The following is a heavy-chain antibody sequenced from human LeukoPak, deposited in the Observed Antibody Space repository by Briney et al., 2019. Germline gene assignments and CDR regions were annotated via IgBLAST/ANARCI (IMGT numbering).Heavy chain of an antibody. Sequence: GGSLRLSCAVSGFTFSDHYMTWVRQAPGKGLEWVSWISQTGTDMSYSDSVKGRFTISRDNARNSLYLQMNSLRAEDTALYYCAKVRRDTAMVFDYWGQGTLVTVSS. V-gene: IGHV3-11*01. D-gene: IGHD5-18*01. CDR2: ISQTGTDM. CDR3: AKVRRDTAMVFDY. CDR1: GFTFSDHY. J-gene: IGHJ4*02.